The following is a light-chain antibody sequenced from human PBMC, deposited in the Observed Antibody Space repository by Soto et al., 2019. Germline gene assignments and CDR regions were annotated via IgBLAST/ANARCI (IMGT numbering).Light chain of an antibody. CDR2: EVT. J-gene: IGLJ1*01. V-gene: IGLV2-14*01. Sequence: QSALTQPASVSGSPGQSITVSCTGTSSDIGGYNYVSWYQQHPGKAPKLTVYEVTNRPSGVSDRFSGSKSGNTASLTISGLQADDEGYYYCSSYTSRSTLHVFGTGTKLTVL. CDR1: SSDIGGYNY. CDR3: SSYTSRSTLHV.